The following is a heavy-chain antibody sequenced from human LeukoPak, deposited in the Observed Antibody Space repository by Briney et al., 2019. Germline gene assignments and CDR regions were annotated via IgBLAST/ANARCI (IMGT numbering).Heavy chain of an antibody. J-gene: IGHJ6*04. CDR2: ISSSGSTI. V-gene: IGHV3-48*03. CDR1: GFPFRSYA. Sequence: PGGSLRLSCAASGFPFRSYAMNWVRQAPGKGLEWVSYISSSGSTIYYADSVKGRFTISRDNAKNSLYLQMNSLRAEDTAVYYCAELGITMIGGVWGKGTTVTISS. CDR3: AELGITMIGGV. D-gene: IGHD3-10*02.